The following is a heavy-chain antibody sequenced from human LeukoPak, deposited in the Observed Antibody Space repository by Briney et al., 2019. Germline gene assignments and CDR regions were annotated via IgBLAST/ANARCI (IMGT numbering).Heavy chain of an antibody. CDR2: ISAYNGNT. Sequence: ASVKVSCKASGYTFTSYGISWVRQAPGQGLEWMGWISAYNGNTNYAQKLQGRVTMTTDTSTSTAYMELSSLRSEDTAVYYCARPRYSSSWFDFDYWGQGTLVTVSS. CDR3: ARPRYSSSWFDFDY. J-gene: IGHJ4*02. CDR1: GYTFTSYG. V-gene: IGHV1-18*01. D-gene: IGHD6-13*01.